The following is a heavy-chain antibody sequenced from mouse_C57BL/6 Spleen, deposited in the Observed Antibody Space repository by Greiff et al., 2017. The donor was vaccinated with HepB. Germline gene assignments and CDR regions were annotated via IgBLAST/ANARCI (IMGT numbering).Heavy chain of an antibody. CDR3: ARGFDYDGGAWFAY. V-gene: IGHV1-85*01. J-gene: IGHJ3*01. CDR2: IYPRDGST. CDR1: GYTFTSYD. Sequence: VQLQESGPELVKPGASVKLSCKASGYTFTSYDINWVKQRPGQGLEWIGWIYPRDGSTKYNEKFKGKATLTVDTSSSTAYMELHSLTSEDSAVYFCARGFDYDGGAWFAYWGQGTLVTVSA. D-gene: IGHD2-4*01.